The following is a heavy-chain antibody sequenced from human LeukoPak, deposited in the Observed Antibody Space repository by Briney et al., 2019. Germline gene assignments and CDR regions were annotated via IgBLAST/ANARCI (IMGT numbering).Heavy chain of an antibody. J-gene: IGHJ6*02. V-gene: IGHV3-48*02. Sequence: GGSLRLSCAASGFTFSSYSMNWVRQAPGKGLEWVSYISSSSSTIYYADSVKGRFTISRDNAKNSLYLQMNSLRDEDTAVYYCARVGPLWVGELFPPPPYYYYYGMDVWGQGTTVTVSS. CDR1: GFTFSSYS. CDR2: ISSSSSTI. CDR3: ARVGPLWVGELFPPPPYYYYYGMDV. D-gene: IGHD3-10*01.